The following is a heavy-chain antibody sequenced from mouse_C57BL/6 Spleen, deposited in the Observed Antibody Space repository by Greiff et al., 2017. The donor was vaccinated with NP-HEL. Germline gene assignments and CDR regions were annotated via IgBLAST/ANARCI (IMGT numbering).Heavy chain of an antibody. V-gene: IGHV1-55*01. Sequence: VQLQQPGAELVKPGASVKMSCKASGYTFTSYWITWVKQRPGQGLEWIGDIYPGSGSTNYNEKFKSKATLTVDTSSSTAYMQLSSLTSEDSAVYYCARAKVDGYDEGAWFAYWGQGTLVTVSA. CDR3: ARAKVDGYDEGAWFAY. CDR1: GYTFTSYW. J-gene: IGHJ3*01. CDR2: IYPGSGST. D-gene: IGHD2-2*01.